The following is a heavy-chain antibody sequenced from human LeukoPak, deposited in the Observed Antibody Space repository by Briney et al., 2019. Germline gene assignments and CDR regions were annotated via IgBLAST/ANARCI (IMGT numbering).Heavy chain of an antibody. CDR2: INHSGST. J-gene: IGHJ4*02. Sequence: SETLSLTCAVYGGSFSGYYWSWIRQPPGKGLEWIGGINHSGSTNYNPSLKSRVTISVDTSKNQFSLKLSSVTAADTAVYYCARGVTYYYGSGSYSRFDYWGQGTLVTVSS. CDR3: ARGVTYYYGSGSYSRFDY. V-gene: IGHV4-34*01. CDR1: GGSFSGYY. D-gene: IGHD3-10*01.